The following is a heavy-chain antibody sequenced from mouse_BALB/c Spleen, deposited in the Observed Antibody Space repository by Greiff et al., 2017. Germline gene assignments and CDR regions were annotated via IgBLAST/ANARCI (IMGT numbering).Heavy chain of an antibody. D-gene: IGHD2-1*01. CDR3: ARSGNYPYYYAMDY. Sequence: QVQLQQSGAELMKPGASVKISCKATGYTFSSYWIEWVKQRPGHGLEWIGEILPGSGSTNYNEKFKGKATFTADTSSNTAYMQLSSLTSEDSAVYYCARSGNYPYYYAMDYWGQGTSVTVSS. J-gene: IGHJ4*01. V-gene: IGHV1-9*01. CDR1: GYTFSSYW. CDR2: ILPGSGST.